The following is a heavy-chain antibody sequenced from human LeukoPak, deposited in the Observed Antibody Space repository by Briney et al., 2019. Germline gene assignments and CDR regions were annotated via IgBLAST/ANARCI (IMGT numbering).Heavy chain of an antibody. V-gene: IGHV1-18*01. D-gene: IGHD3-10*01. J-gene: IGHJ4*02. CDR3: ARAGLWFGELSVDY. CDR1: GYTFTSYG. Sequence: ASVKVSCKASGYTFTSYGISWVRQAPGQGLEWMGWISAYNGNTNYAQKLQGRDAMTTDTSTSTAYMELRSLRSDDTAVYCCARAGLWFGELSVDYWGQGTLVTVSS. CDR2: ISAYNGNT.